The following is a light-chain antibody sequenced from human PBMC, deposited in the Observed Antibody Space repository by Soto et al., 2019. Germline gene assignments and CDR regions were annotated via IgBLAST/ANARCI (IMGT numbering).Light chain of an antibody. CDR3: CSDAGSSSYV. CDR1: SSDVWSFNF. V-gene: IGLV2-23*02. CDR2: EVT. J-gene: IGLJ1*01. Sequence: SVLTQPASVSGSPGQSITISCTRPSSDVWSFNFVSWYQQHPDKAPQVLIYEVTKRPPGVSNRFSGSKSGNTASLTISGLQADDEADYYCCSDAGSSSYVFGTGTKLTVL.